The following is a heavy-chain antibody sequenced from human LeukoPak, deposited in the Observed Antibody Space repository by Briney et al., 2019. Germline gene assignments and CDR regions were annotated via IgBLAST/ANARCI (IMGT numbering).Heavy chain of an antibody. V-gene: IGHV1-18*01. CDR1: GYTFTSNG. Sequence: ASVRVSCKASGYTFTSNGISWVRQAPGQGLEWMGWISAYNGNTNYAQKLQGRVTMTTDTSTSTAYMELRSLRSDDTAVYYCARDRLVAARRYFDYWGQGTLVTVSS. CDR2: ISAYNGNT. D-gene: IGHD6-6*01. J-gene: IGHJ4*02. CDR3: ARDRLVAARRYFDY.